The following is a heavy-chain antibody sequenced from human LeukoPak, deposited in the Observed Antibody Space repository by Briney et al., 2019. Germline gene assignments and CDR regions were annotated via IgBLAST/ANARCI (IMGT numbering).Heavy chain of an antibody. Sequence: ASVKVSCKAAGYTFTNYGINWVRQAPGQGLEWMGGIIPILGTANYAQKFQGRVTITADKSTSTAYMELSSLRSEDTAVYYCARSIAARRFDYWGQGTLVTVSS. CDR3: ARSIAARRFDY. J-gene: IGHJ4*02. CDR2: IIPILGTA. CDR1: GYTFTNYG. V-gene: IGHV1-69*10. D-gene: IGHD6-6*01.